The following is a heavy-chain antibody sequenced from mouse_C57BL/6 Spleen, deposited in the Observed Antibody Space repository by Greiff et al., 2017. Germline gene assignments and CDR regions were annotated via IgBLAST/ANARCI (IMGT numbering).Heavy chain of an antibody. CDR1: GYTFTDYE. V-gene: IGHV1-15*01. CDR3: TKWDYSGRLDY. D-gene: IGHD1-1*01. J-gene: IGHJ2*01. Sequence: VKLQASGAELVRPGASVTLSCKASGYTFTDYEMHWVKQTPVHGLEWIGAIDPETGGTAYNQKFKGKAILTADKSSSTAYMELRSLTSEDSAVYYCTKWDYSGRLDYWGQGTTLTVSS. CDR2: IDPETGGT.